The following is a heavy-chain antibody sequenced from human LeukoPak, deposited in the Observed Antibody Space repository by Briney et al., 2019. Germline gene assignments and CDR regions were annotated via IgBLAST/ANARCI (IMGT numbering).Heavy chain of an antibody. D-gene: IGHD1-26*01. CDR2: IYTSGST. CDR3: ARCRAHSGSRPPYYYYYYMDV. Sequence: SETLSLTCTVSGGSISSYYWSWIRQPAGQGLEWIGRIYTSGSTSYNPSLRSRVTMSVDTSKNQFSLKLSSVTAADTAVYYCARCRAHSGSRPPYYYYYYMDVWGKGTTVTVSS. V-gene: IGHV4-4*07. CDR1: GGSISSYY. J-gene: IGHJ6*03.